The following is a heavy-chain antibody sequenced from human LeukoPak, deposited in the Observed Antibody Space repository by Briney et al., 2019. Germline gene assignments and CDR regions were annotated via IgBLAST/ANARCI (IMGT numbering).Heavy chain of an antibody. CDR1: GYTFTGYY. D-gene: IGHD6-13*01. Sequence: GASVKVSCKASGYTFTGYYMHWVRQAPGQGLEWMGRINPNSGGTNYAQKFQGRVTMTRDTSISTAYMELSRLRSDDTAVYYCAGERHGSSLFDYWGQGTLVTVSS. V-gene: IGHV1-2*02. CDR3: AGERHGSSLFDY. J-gene: IGHJ4*02. CDR2: INPNSGGT.